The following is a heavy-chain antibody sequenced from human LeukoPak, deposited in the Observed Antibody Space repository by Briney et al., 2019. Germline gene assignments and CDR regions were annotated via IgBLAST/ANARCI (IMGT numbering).Heavy chain of an antibody. CDR3: ARNFGTSYNS. CDR1: GFTVSSNY. D-gene: IGHD2-2*01. V-gene: IGHV3-53*01. J-gene: IGHJ4*02. Sequence: GGCLRLSCAASGFTVSSNYMGWVRQAPDKGLEWVSVIYSGGTTYYADSVKGRFTISRDISKNTVFLQMNSLRAEDTAVYYCARNFGTSYNSWGQGILVTVSS. CDR2: IYSGGTT.